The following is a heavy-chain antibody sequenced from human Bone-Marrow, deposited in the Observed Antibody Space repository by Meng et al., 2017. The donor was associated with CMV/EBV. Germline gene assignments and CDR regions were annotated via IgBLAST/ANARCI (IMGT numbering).Heavy chain of an antibody. J-gene: IGHJ6*02. CDR1: GFTFSDYY. D-gene: IGHD6-19*01. CDR2: ISSSSSYI. CDR3: AREMKAGWQNLGIYYYYGMDV. V-gene: IGHV3-11*06. Sequence: GESLKISCAASGFTFSDYYMSWIRQAPGKGLEWVSSISSSSSYIYYADSVKGRFTISRDNAKNSLYLQMNSLRAEDTAVYYCAREMKAGWQNLGIYYYYGMDVWGQGTTVTFSS.